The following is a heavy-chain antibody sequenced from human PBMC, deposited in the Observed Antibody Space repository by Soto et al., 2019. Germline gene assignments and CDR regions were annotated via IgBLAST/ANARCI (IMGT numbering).Heavy chain of an antibody. CDR1: GFTFSSYA. CDR2: ISSNGGST. CDR3: VKSSGWGYYYYGMDV. J-gene: IGHJ6*02. D-gene: IGHD6-19*01. V-gene: IGHV3-64D*06. Sequence: GGSLRLSCSASGFTFSSYAMHWVRQAPGKGLEYVSAISSNGGSTYYADSVKGRFTISRDNSKNTLYLQMSSLRAEDTAVYYCVKSSGWGYYYYGMDVWGQGTTVTVSS.